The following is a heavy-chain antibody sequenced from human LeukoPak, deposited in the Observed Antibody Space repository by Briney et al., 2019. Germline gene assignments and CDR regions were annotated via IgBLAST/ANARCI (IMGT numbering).Heavy chain of an antibody. Sequence: ASVKVSCKASGYTFTSYDINWVRQATGQGLEWMGWMNPNSGNTGYAQKFQGRVTITADESTSTAYMELSSLRSEDTAVYYCARGDHGDHTFDPWGQGTLVTVSS. J-gene: IGHJ5*02. CDR2: MNPNSGNT. V-gene: IGHV1-8*01. CDR3: ARGDHGDHTFDP. D-gene: IGHD4-17*01. CDR1: GYTFTSYD.